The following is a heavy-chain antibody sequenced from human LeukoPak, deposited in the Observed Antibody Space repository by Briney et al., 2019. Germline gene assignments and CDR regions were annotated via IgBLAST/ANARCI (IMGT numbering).Heavy chain of an antibody. CDR1: GGTFSSYA. J-gene: IGHJ4*02. D-gene: IGHD5-24*01. V-gene: IGHV1-69*05. CDR3: AGVASGEGWHDY. Sequence: SVKVSCKASGGTFSSYAISWVRQAPGQGLEWMGRIIPIFGTANYAQKFQGRVTITTDESTSTAYMELSSLRSEDTAVYYCAGVASGEGWHDYWGQGTLVTVSS. CDR2: IIPIFGTA.